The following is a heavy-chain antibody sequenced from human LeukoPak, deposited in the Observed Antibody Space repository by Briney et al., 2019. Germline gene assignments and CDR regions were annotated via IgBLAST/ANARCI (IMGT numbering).Heavy chain of an antibody. CDR2: IGSRDSAK. Sequence: GGSLRLSCVASGFTFSDYYMSWIRQAPGKGLEWVSYIGSRDSAKYYADSVKGRFTISRDNAKNSLYLQINGLRAEDTAIYYCARVGRAITAAGFGAFDIWGQGTMVTVSS. V-gene: IGHV3-11*01. CDR1: GFTFSDYY. CDR3: ARVGRAITAAGFGAFDI. J-gene: IGHJ3*02. D-gene: IGHD6-13*01.